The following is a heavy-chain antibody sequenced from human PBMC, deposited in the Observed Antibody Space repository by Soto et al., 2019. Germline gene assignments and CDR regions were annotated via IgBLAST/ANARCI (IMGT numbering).Heavy chain of an antibody. V-gene: IGHV1-69*13. D-gene: IGHD3-16*01. J-gene: IGHJ6*02. Sequence: GASVKVSCKASGGTFSSYAISWVRQAPGQGLEWMGGIIPIFGTANYAQKFQGRVTITADESTSTAYMELSSLRSEDTAVYYCARDPRQGAYYYYGMDVWGQGTTVTVS. CDR1: GGTFSSYA. CDR3: ARDPRQGAYYYYGMDV. CDR2: IIPIFGTA.